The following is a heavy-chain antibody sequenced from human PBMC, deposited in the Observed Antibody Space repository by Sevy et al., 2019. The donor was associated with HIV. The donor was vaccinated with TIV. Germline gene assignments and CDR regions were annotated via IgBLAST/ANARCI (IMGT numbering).Heavy chain of an antibody. J-gene: IGHJ4*02. D-gene: IGHD6-13*01. CDR1: GFTFDDYA. Sequence: SLRLSCAASGFTFDDYAMHWVRQGPGKGLEWVSGISWNSDNIGYADSVKGRFTVSRDNAKNSLHLQMNSLRVEDTALYYCVKDIAASGARNYFDYWGQGTLVTVSS. CDR3: VKDIAASGARNYFDY. V-gene: IGHV3-9*01. CDR2: ISWNSDNI.